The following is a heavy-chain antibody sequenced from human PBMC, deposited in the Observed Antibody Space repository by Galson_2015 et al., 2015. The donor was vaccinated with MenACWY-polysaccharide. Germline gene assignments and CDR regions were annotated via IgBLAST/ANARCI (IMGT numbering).Heavy chain of an antibody. CDR1: GGSINSYY. J-gene: IGHJ4*02. V-gene: IGHV4-59*01. CDR3: VRDPPGGASYFEY. D-gene: IGHD1-26*01. CDR2: ISYSGNT. Sequence: SETLSLTCSVSGGSINSYYWSWIRQPPGKGLEWIGYISYSGNTHYNPSLTSRVTMSVDTSKNQFSLKLSSVTAADTAVYYCVRDPPGGASYFEYWGQGTLVTVSS.